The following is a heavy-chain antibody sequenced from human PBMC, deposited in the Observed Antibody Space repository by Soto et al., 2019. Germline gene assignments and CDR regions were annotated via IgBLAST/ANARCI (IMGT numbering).Heavy chain of an antibody. J-gene: IGHJ4*02. Sequence: QLQLQESGPGLVKPSETLSLTCTVSGGSISSSSYYWGWIRQPPGKGLEWIGSIYYSGSTYYNPSLTGRLTISVDPYKNQFSLQLRSVTAADTAVYYCARHEAPSGWYFAYWGQGTLVTVSS. V-gene: IGHV4-39*01. CDR3: ARHEAPSGWYFAY. D-gene: IGHD6-19*01. CDR1: GGSISSSSYY. CDR2: IYYSGST.